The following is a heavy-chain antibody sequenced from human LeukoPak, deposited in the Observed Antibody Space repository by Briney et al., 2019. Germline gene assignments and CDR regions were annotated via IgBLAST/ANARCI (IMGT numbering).Heavy chain of an antibody. D-gene: IGHD3-10*01. CDR3: AKDELYGSGRPYYFDS. V-gene: IGHV3-23*01. Sequence: PGGSLRLSCAVSGFTFNTYAMNWVRQVPGKGLEWVSSTSGSGVSKYYPDSVRGRFTVSRDSSKNTIYLQMNSLRAEDTGLYYCAKDELYGSGRPYYFDSWGQGTLVTVSS. CDR1: GFTFNTYA. CDR2: TSGSGVSK. J-gene: IGHJ4*02.